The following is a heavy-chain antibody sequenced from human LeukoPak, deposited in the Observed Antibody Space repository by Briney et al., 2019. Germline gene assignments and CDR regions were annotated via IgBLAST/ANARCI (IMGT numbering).Heavy chain of an antibody. CDR2: IIPIFGTA. D-gene: IGHD3-10*01. CDR3: ATIWFGELPPDYYFGY. V-gene: IGHV1-69*13. J-gene: IGHJ4*02. CDR1: GGTFSSYA. Sequence: SVKVSCKASGGTFSSYAISWVRQAPGQGLEWMGGIIPIFGTANYAQKFQGRVTITADESTSTAYMELSSLRSEDTAVYYCATIWFGELPPDYYFGYWGQGTLVTVSS.